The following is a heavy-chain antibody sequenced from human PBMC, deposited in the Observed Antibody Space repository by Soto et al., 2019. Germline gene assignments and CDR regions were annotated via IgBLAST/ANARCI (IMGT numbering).Heavy chain of an antibody. CDR1: GFSFSSYG. CDR3: AKDPRPVIQMVRGVSEF. J-gene: IGHJ4*02. D-gene: IGHD3-10*01. CDR2: ISYDGSHK. Sequence: QVHLVESGGGVVQPGTSLRLSCAASGFSFSSYGMHWVRQAPGKGLEWVAVISYDGSHKFYADAVKGQFSISRDNFKNTLYLQMSSLRDDDTALYYCAKDPRPVIQMVRGVSEFWGQGTLVTVSS. V-gene: IGHV3-30*18.